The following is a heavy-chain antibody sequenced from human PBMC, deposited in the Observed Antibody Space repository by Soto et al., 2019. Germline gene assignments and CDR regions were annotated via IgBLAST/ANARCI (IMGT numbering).Heavy chain of an antibody. Sequence: MRLSCAASGFTFSDYYMSWIRQAPGKGLEWVSYISSSSSYTNYADSVKGRFTISRDNAKNTLYLQMNSLRAEDTAVYYCAKDQGSSWYEIDYWGQGTLVTVSS. CDR3: AKDQGSSWYEIDY. CDR1: GFTFSDYY. V-gene: IGHV3-11*05. J-gene: IGHJ4*02. CDR2: ISSSSSYT. D-gene: IGHD6-13*01.